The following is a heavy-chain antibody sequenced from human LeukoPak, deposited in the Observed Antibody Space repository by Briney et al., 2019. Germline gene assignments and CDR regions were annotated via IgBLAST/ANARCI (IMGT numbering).Heavy chain of an antibody. CDR3: PRAASGRSTRSYSDY. Sequence: ASVKVSCKASGYTFTSYYMHLVRQAPGQGLEWMGIINPSGGSTSYAQKFQGRVTMTRDTSTSTVYMALNSLRSEDTAVYSCPRAASGRSTRSYSDYSGEGNLGTASS. V-gene: IGHV1-46*01. D-gene: IGHD2-2*02. J-gene: IGHJ4*02. CDR1: GYTFTSYY. CDR2: INPSGGST.